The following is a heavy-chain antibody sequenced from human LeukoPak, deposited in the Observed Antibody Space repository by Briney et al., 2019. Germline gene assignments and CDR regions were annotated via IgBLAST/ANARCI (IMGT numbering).Heavy chain of an antibody. CDR3: ARKGGFYWFDP. Sequence: GGSLRLSCAASGFTVSSNYMSWVRQAPGKGLEWVSVIYSGSSTYYADSVKGRFTISRDNSKNTLYLQMNSLRAEDTAVYYCARKGGFYWFDPWGQGTLVTVSS. D-gene: IGHD2/OR15-2a*01. V-gene: IGHV3-66*02. CDR1: GFTVSSNY. J-gene: IGHJ5*02. CDR2: IYSGSST.